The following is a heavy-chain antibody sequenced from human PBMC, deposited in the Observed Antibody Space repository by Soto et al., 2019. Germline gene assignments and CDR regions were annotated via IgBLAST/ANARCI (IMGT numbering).Heavy chain of an antibody. V-gene: IGHV1-8*01. Sequence: QVQLVQSGAEVKKPGASVKVSCKASGYTFTSYDINWVRQATGQGLEWMGWMNPNSGNTCYAQKFQGRVTMTRNTSISTAYMELSSLRSEDTAVYYCARGRRYCSGGSCYYFDYWGQGTLVTVSS. D-gene: IGHD2-15*01. CDR3: ARGRRYCSGGSCYYFDY. CDR2: MNPNSGNT. CDR1: GYTFTSYD. J-gene: IGHJ4*02.